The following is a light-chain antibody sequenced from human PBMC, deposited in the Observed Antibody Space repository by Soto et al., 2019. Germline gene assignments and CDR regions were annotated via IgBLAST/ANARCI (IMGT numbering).Light chain of an antibody. CDR1: QSVSSSY. CDR2: GAS. CDR3: QQYGSSPGFT. Sequence: EIVLTQSPGTLSLSPGERATLSCRASQSVSSSYLAWYQQKPGQAPRLLIYGASSRATGIPDRFSGSGSGTDSTPTISRLEPEDFAVYYCQQYGSSPGFTFGPGTKVDIK. V-gene: IGKV3-20*01. J-gene: IGKJ3*01.